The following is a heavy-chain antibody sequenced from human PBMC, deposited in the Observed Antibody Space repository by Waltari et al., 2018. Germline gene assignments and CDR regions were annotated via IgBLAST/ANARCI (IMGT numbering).Heavy chain of an antibody. CDR2: IKQDGSEK. CDR3: ARAIITIFGVVIPDYYYYGMDV. J-gene: IGHJ6*02. V-gene: IGHV3-7*01. CDR1: GFTFSSYW. Sequence: EVQLVESGGGLVQPGGSLRLSCAASGFTFSSYWMSWVRQAPGKGLEWVANIKQDGSEKYYVDSVKGRFTISRDNAKNSLYLQMNSLRAEDTAVYYCARAIITIFGVVIPDYYYYGMDVWGQGTTVTVSS. D-gene: IGHD3-3*01.